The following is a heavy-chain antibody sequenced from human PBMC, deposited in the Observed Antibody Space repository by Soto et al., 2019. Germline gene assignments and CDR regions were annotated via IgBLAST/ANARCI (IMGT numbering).Heavy chain of an antibody. D-gene: IGHD6-19*01. CDR3: TESSDWSRDFDY. CDR2: MYYSGST. J-gene: IGHJ4*02. V-gene: IGHV4-59*01. Sequence: SATLAPTITATGASINPYYRSWIRQPPGKGLEWIGYMYYSGSTKYHHSLKSRVTISVDKSKNQFSLKLSSVTAADTAVYYCTESSDWSRDFDYWGQGTLLSESS. CDR1: GASINPYY.